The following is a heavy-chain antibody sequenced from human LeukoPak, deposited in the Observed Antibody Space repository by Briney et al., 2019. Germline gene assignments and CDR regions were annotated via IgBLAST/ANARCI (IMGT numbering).Heavy chain of an antibody. J-gene: IGHJ4*02. CDR2: ISTNGGST. Sequence: GGSLRLSCSASGFTFSRYLMHRVRQAPGKGLEYVSAISTNGGSTYYADSVKGRFTISRDNSKNTLYLQMSSLRTEDTAVYYCVKDANYYDSSGYYDYWGQGTLVTV. V-gene: IGHV3-64D*06. D-gene: IGHD3-22*01. CDR3: VKDANYYDSSGYYDY. CDR1: GFTFSRYL.